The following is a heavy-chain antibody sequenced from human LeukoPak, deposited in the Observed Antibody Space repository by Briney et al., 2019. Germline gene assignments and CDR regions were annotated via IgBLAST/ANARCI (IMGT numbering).Heavy chain of an antibody. CDR1: GFTVSSNY. J-gene: IGHJ3*02. V-gene: IGHV3-66*01. CDR2: TYSGGSS. Sequence: GGSLRLSCAASGFTVSSNYISWVRQAPGKGLEWVSLTYSGGSSYYADSVKGRFTISRDIPKNTLYLQMNSLRAEDTAVYYCARTPDAFDIWGQGTLVTVSS. CDR3: ARTPDAFDI.